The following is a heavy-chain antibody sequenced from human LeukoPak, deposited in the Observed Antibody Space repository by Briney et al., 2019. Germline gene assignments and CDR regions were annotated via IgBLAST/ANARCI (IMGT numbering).Heavy chain of an antibody. V-gene: IGHV7-4-1*02. Sequence: ASVKVSCKASGYTFTKYAMNWVRQAPGQGLEWMGWINTITGSPTYAQGFAGRFVFSLDTSVSTAYLQISSLQAEDTAVYYCARAPDGYSYGFAYWGQGALVIVSS. D-gene: IGHD5-18*01. J-gene: IGHJ4*02. CDR1: GYTFTKYA. CDR2: INTITGSP. CDR3: ARAPDGYSYGFAY.